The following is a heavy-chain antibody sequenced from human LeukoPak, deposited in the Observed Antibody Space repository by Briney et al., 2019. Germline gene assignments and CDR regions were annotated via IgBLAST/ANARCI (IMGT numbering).Heavy chain of an antibody. D-gene: IGHD3-16*01. CDR1: GGSISSSSYY. J-gene: IGHJ6*02. Sequence: PSETLSLTCTVSGGSISSSSYYWGWIRQPPGKGLEWIGSIYYSGSTYYNPSLKSRVTISVDTSKNQFSLKLSPVTAADTAVYYCARPLGGTYYCYGMDVWGQGTTVTVSS. CDR2: IYYSGST. V-gene: IGHV4-39*01. CDR3: ARPLGGTYYCYGMDV.